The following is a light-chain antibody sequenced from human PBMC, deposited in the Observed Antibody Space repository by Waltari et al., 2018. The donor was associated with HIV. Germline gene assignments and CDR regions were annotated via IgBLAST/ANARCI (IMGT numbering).Light chain of an antibody. Sequence: DIQMTQSPSTLSASVGDRVTITCRASQSISSWLAWYQQKQWKAPKLLIYKASTLESGVPSRFSGSGSGTEFTLTISSLKPDDFATYYCQQYDSYLWTFGQGTKVE. J-gene: IGKJ1*01. CDR2: KAS. CDR3: QQYDSYLWT. V-gene: IGKV1-5*03. CDR1: QSISSW.